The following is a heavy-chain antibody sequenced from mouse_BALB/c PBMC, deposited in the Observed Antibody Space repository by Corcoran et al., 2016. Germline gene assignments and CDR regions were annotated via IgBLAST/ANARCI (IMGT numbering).Heavy chain of an antibody. CDR2: VNPNNGGT. Sequence: VQLQQAGPELVKPGASVKIYCKTSGYTFTEYTMHWVKQSHGKSLEWIGGVNPNNGGTTYNQKFKGKATLPVDKSSSTAYMELRSLTSEDSAVYYCARSHYYGSSFGYWGQGTTLTVSS. D-gene: IGHD1-1*01. J-gene: IGHJ2*01. V-gene: IGHV1-18*01. CDR3: ARSHYYGSSFGY. CDR1: GYTFTEYT.